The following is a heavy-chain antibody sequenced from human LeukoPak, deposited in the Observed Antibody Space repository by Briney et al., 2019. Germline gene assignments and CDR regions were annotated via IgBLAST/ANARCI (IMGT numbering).Heavy chain of an antibody. J-gene: IGHJ4*02. CDR1: GFTVSSNY. D-gene: IGHD3-22*01. V-gene: IGHV3-66*01. CDR3: ARDTGRYYYDSSGYFDY. Sequence: GGSLRLSCAASGFTVSSNYMSWVRQAPGKGLEWVSVIYSGGSTYYADSVKGRFTISRDNSKNTLYLQMNSLRAEDTAVYYCARDTGRYYYDSSGYFDYWGQGTLVTVSS. CDR2: IYSGGST.